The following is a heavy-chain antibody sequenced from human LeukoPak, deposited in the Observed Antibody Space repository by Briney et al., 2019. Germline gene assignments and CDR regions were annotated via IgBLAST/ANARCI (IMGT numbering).Heavy chain of an antibody. V-gene: IGHV3-33*01. J-gene: IGHJ4*02. D-gene: IGHD3-3*01. Sequence: PGGSLRLSCAASGFTLSSYGMHWVRQAPGKGLEWVAVIWYDGSNKYYADSVKGRFTISRDNSKNTLYLQMNSLRAEDTAVYYCARSRTIFGVAPKYYFDYWGQGTLVTVSS. CDR3: ARSRTIFGVAPKYYFDY. CDR2: IWYDGSNK. CDR1: GFTLSSYG.